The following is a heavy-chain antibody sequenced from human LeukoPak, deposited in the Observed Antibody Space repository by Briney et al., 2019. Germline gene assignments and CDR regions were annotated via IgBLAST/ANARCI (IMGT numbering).Heavy chain of an antibody. CDR2: NFWNDDK. J-gene: IGHJ4*02. CDR1: GFSLSTSGLA. V-gene: IGHV2-5*01. CDR3: AHSSYDSSGYYYFDY. Sequence: SGPTLVKPTQTLTLTCTFSGFSLSTSGLAVGWIRQPPGKALEWLALNFWNDDKRYSPSLKSRVAITKDTSKNQVVLTMTNMDPVDTATYYCAHSSYDSSGYYYFDYWGQGTLVSVSS. D-gene: IGHD3-22*01.